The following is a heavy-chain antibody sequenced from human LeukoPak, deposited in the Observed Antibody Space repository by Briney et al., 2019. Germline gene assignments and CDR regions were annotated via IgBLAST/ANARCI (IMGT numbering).Heavy chain of an antibody. V-gene: IGHV3-30-3*01. Sequence: GRSLRLSCAASGFTFSSYAMHWVRQAPGKGLEWVAVISYDGSNKYYADSVKGRFTISRDNSKNTLYLQMNSLRAEDTAVYYCARDLRKYSSSWYAYYYYGMDVWGQGTTVTVSS. CDR3: ARDLRKYSSSWYAYYYYGMDV. CDR2: ISYDGSNK. J-gene: IGHJ6*02. CDR1: GFTFSSYA. D-gene: IGHD6-13*01.